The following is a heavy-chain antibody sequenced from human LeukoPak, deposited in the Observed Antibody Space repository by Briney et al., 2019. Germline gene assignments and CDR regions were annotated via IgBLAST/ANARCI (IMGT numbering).Heavy chain of an antibody. V-gene: IGHV3-53*01. CDR1: GFTVSSNY. Sequence: GGSLRLSCAASGFTVSSNYMSWVRQAPGKGLEWVSIIYSGGSTYYADSVKGRFTISRDNSRNTLNLQINSLRAEDTAVYYCARFRCGGGSCYADYWGQGALVTVSS. CDR2: IYSGGST. D-gene: IGHD2-15*01. CDR3: ARFRCGGGSCYADY. J-gene: IGHJ4*02.